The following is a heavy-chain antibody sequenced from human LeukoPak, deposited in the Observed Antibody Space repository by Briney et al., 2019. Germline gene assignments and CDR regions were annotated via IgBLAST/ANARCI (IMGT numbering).Heavy chain of an antibody. D-gene: IGHD7-27*01. V-gene: IGHV1-2*02. J-gene: IGHJ5*02. CDR3: ARTPSNWGRWFDP. Sequence: ASVKVSFKASGYTFTGYYMHWVRQAPGQGLEWMGWINPNSGGTNYAQKFQGRVTMTRDTSISTAYMELSRLRSDDTAVYYCARTPSNWGRWFDPWGQGTLVTVSS. CDR1: GYTFTGYY. CDR2: INPNSGGT.